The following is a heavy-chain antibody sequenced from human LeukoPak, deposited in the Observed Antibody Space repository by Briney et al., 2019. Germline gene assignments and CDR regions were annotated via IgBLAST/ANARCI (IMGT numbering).Heavy chain of an antibody. J-gene: IGHJ2*01. V-gene: IGHV4-59*11. CDR3: ARDDPDLRRYFDL. CDR2: IYYSGST. Sequence: SETLSLTCTVSGGSISSHYWSWSRQPPGKGLEWIGYIYYSGSTNYNPSLNSRVTISVDTSKNQFSLKLSSVTAADTAVYYCARDDPDLRRYFDLWGRGTLVTVSS. CDR1: GGSISSHY.